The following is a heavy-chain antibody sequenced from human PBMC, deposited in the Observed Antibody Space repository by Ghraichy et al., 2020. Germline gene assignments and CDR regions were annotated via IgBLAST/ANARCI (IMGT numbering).Heavy chain of an antibody. J-gene: IGHJ5*01. D-gene: IGHD2-2*02. CDR1: GFTFSNFW. V-gene: IGHV3-7*01. CDR2: IKEDGSER. Sequence: LSLTCAVSGFTFSNFWMTWVRQAPGQGLEWVATIKEDGSERYYADSVKGRFTISRDNAKSFLYLQTNSLRAEDTAVYFCARIPDSWGQGTQVIVSS. CDR3: ARIPDS.